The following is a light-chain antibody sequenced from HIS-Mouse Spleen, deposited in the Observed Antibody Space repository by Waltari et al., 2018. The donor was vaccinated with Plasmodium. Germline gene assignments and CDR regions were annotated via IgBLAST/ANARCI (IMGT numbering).Light chain of an antibody. J-gene: IGKJ2*01. CDR1: QSVLYSSNNKNY. Sequence: DIVMTQSPVSLAVSLGDRATINAKPSQSVLYSSNNKNYLAWYQQKPGQPPKLLIYWASTRESGVPDRFSGSGSGTDFTLTISSLQAEDVAVYYCQQYYSTPPYTFGQGTKLEIK. CDR2: WAS. V-gene: IGKV4-1*01. CDR3: QQYYSTPPYT.